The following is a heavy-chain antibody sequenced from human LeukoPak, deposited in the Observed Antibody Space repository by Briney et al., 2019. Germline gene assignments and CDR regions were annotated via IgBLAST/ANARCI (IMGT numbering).Heavy chain of an antibody. Sequence: GGSLRLSCAASGFTFSSYAMSWVRQAPGKGLEWVANIKQDGSEKYYVDSVKGRFTISRDNAKNSLYLQMNSLRAEDTAVYYCARDPYYYYGMDVWGHGTTVTVSS. CDR1: GFTFSSYA. V-gene: IGHV3-7*01. J-gene: IGHJ6*02. CDR3: ARDPYYYYGMDV. CDR2: IKQDGSEK.